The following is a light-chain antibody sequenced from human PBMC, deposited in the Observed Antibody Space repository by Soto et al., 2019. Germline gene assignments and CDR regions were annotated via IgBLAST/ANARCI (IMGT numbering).Light chain of an antibody. Sequence: EIVLTQSPGTLSLSPGERATLSCRASQSVGNNYLAWFQQKPGQAPRLLIYDASNRATGIPDRFSGSGSVTDFTLTISRLEPEDFAVYYCQQCATSPLTFGGGTKVEIK. V-gene: IGKV3-20*01. CDR1: QSVGNNY. CDR3: QQCATSPLT. J-gene: IGKJ4*01. CDR2: DAS.